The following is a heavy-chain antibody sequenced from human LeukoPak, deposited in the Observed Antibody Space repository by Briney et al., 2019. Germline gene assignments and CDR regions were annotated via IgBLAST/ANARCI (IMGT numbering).Heavy chain of an antibody. Sequence: GGSLRLSCAASGFTVSSNDMSWVRQAPGKGLEWVSVISGSGGSTYYADSVKGRFTISRDNSKNTLYLQMNSLRAEDTAVYYCAKDLRPYSGSYYVDYWGQGTLVTVSS. CDR2: ISGSGGST. J-gene: IGHJ4*02. V-gene: IGHV3-23*01. CDR3: AKDLRPYSGSYYVDY. CDR1: GFTVSSND. D-gene: IGHD1-26*01.